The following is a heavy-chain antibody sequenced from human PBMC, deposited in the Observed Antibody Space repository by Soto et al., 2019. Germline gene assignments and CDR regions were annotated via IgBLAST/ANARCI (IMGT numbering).Heavy chain of an antibody. V-gene: IGHV4-4*02. Sequence: QVQLQESGPGLVKPSGTLSLTCAVSSGSFFSSNWWSWVRQPPGKGLEWIGETRNSGGANYNPSLQSRVTISVDRSKNHFFLELRSVTATDTAVYYCASHLVMAGTRGFDHWGLGTLVTVSS. CDR1: SGSFFSSNW. CDR3: ASHLVMAGTRGFDH. J-gene: IGHJ4*02. CDR2: TRNSGGA. D-gene: IGHD6-19*01.